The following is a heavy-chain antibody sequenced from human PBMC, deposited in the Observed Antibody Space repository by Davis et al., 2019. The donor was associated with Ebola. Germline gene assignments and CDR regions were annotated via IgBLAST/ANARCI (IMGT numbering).Heavy chain of an antibody. D-gene: IGHD4/OR15-4a*01. CDR3: AGARAGYFDP. V-gene: IGHV3-21*01. Sequence: GESLKISCAASGFSFSSYTMNWVRQAPGKGLEWVSSISSSGNYIYQTDSLKGRFSISRDSSNNTLYLQMNSLRPDDTALYSCAGARAGYFDPRGQGTLVSVSS. CDR1: GFSFSSYT. CDR2: ISSSGNYI. J-gene: IGHJ4*02.